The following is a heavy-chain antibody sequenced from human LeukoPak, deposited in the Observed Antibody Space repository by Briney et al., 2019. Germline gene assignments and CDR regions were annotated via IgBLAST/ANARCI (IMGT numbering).Heavy chain of an antibody. D-gene: IGHD3-10*01. V-gene: IGHV3-23*01. J-gene: IGHJ6*02. CDR3: AKGGGLWFGESPYGMDV. Sequence: GGSLRLSCAASGFTFISYAMSLVCQAPGKGLNWISAISGSGGSTYYADSVKGRFTISRDNSKNTLYLQMNSLRAEDTAVYYCAKGGGLWFGESPYGMDVWGQGTTVTVSS. CDR1: GFTFISYA. CDR2: ISGSGGST.